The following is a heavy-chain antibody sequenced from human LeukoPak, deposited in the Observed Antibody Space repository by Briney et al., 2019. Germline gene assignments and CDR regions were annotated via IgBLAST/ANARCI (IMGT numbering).Heavy chain of an antibody. CDR1: GGSFSGYY. D-gene: IGHD3-10*01. V-gene: IGHV4-34*01. CDR3: ARGRRFLLWFGDPTKYWWFDP. J-gene: IGHJ5*02. CDR2: INHSGST. Sequence: PSQTLSLTCAVYGGSFSGYYWSWIRQPPGKGQEWIGEINHSGSTNYNPSLKSRVTISVDTSKNQFSLKLSSVTAADTAVYYCARGRRFLLWFGDPTKYWWFDPWGQGTLVTVSS.